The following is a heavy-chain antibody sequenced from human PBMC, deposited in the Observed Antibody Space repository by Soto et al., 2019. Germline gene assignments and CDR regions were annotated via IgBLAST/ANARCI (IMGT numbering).Heavy chain of an antibody. Sequence: SETLSLTCTVSGGPIRRYYWSWIRQPPGQGLEWIGHIYYSGSTSYSPSLRSRVTISVDTSNNQFSLKLSSVTAADTAVYYCARFGVGTTRNPTFDYWGQGALVTVSS. CDR3: ARFGVGTTRNPTFDY. J-gene: IGHJ4*02. CDR2: IYYSGST. V-gene: IGHV4-59*01. D-gene: IGHD1-26*01. CDR1: GGPIRRYY.